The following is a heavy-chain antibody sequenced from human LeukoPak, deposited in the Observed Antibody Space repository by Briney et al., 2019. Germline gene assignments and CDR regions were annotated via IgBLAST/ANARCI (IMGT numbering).Heavy chain of an antibody. CDR3: ARCPIVVVPAAIGGGFQDWFDP. CDR1: GGTFSSYA. CDR2: IIPIFGTA. D-gene: IGHD2-2*01. J-gene: IGHJ5*02. Sequence: SVKVSCKASGGTFSSYAISWVRQAPGQGLEWMGGIIPIFGTANYAQKFQGRVTITADESTSTAYMELSSLRSEDTAVYYYARCPIVVVPAAIGGGFQDWFDPWGQGTLVTVSS. V-gene: IGHV1-69*13.